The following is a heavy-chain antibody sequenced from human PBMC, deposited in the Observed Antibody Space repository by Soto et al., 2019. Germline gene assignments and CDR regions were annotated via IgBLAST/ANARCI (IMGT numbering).Heavy chain of an antibody. V-gene: IGHV2-5*02. J-gene: IGHJ1*01. CDR3: AHIADYYDSSGYYSNAEHFPH. Sequence: QITLKESGPTLVKPTQTLTLTCTFSGFSLSTSGVGVGWIRQPPGKALEWLALIYWDDDKRYSPSLKSTHTITKHTSKNQVVLTMTNMDPVDTATYYCAHIADYYDSSGYYSNAEHFPHWGQGTLVTVSS. CDR1: GFSLSTSGVG. D-gene: IGHD3-22*01. CDR2: IYWDDDK.